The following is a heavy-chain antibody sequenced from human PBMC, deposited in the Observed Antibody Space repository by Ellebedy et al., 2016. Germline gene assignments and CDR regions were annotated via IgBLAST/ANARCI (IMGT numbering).Heavy chain of an antibody. CDR1: GFTFSDYG. CDR2: IWYDGSNI. J-gene: IGHJ4*02. V-gene: IGHV3-33*01. Sequence: GESLKISXAASGFTFSDYGMHWVRQAPGKGLEWVTIIWYDGSNIDYAESVKGRFTISRDNSKNTLYLQMNSLRAEDTAMYYCARETRGYSGFLDYWGQGALVSVSS. D-gene: IGHD5-12*01. CDR3: ARETRGYSGFLDY.